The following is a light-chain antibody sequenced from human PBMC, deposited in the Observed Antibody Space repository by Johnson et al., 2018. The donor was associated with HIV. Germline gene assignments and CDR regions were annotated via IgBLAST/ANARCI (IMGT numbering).Light chain of an antibody. CDR3: GTWDSSLSKV. CDR2: ENN. J-gene: IGLJ1*01. CDR1: SSNIGNNY. Sequence: QSVLTQPPSVSAAPGQKVTIFCSGSSSNIGNNYVSWYQQVPGTAPKLLIYENNKRPSGIPDRFSGSKSGTSATLGITGLQTGDEADYYCGTWDSSLSKVFGTGTKVTVL. V-gene: IGLV1-51*02.